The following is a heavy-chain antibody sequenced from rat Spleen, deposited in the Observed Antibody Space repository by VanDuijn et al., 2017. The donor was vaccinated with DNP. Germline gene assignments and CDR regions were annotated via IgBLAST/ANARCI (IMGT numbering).Heavy chain of an antibody. CDR1: DFTFSNYY. J-gene: IGHJ4*01. V-gene: IGHV5-25*01. CDR2: ISTSGGST. CDR3: ARQMDA. Sequence: EVQLVESGGGLVQPGRSMKLSCAASDFTFSNYYMAWVRQAPTKGLEWVASISTSGGSTYYRDSVKGRFTVSRDNAKSTLYLQMDSLRSEDTASYYCARQMDAWGQGASVTVSS.